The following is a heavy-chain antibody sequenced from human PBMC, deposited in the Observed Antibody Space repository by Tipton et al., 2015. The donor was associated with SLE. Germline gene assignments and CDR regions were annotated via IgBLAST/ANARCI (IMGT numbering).Heavy chain of an antibody. Sequence: SLRLSCAASGFTFSDYWMTWVRQAPGKGLGWVANMKEDGSEIYYVDSVKGRFTISRDNAQRSLYLQMNSLRAEDTAVYYCVKQIAGAGSSWGQGTLVTVSS. CDR1: GFTFSDYW. CDR2: MKEDGSEI. D-gene: IGHD6-13*01. CDR3: VKQIAGAGSS. J-gene: IGHJ5*02. V-gene: IGHV3-7*01.